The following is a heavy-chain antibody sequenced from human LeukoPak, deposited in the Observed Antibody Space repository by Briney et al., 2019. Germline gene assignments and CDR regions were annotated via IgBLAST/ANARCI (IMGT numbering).Heavy chain of an antibody. Sequence: GGSLRLSCAASGFTFRSYAMSWVRQAPGKGLEWVSGITGSGGATYYADSVKGRFTISRDNSKNTLYLQMNSLRAEDTAVYYCAKWELLLLGAFDIWGQGTMVTVSS. CDR2: ITGSGGAT. CDR1: GFTFRSYA. V-gene: IGHV3-23*01. J-gene: IGHJ3*02. D-gene: IGHD1-26*01. CDR3: AKWELLLLGAFDI.